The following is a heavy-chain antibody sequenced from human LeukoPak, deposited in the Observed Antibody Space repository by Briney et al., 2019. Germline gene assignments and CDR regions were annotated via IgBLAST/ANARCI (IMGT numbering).Heavy chain of an antibody. CDR1: GFNFSYSW. CDR3: ARDATTAVGWVYMDV. J-gene: IGHJ6*03. V-gene: IGHV3-48*03. D-gene: IGHD6-13*01. Sequence: GGSLRLSCAASGFNFSYSWMSWVRQAPGKGLEWLSHISSSGSTKYYANSVKGRFTISRDNAKNSVYLQMNSLTAEDTGLYYCARDATTAVGWVYMDVWGKGTTVTISS. CDR2: ISSSGSTK.